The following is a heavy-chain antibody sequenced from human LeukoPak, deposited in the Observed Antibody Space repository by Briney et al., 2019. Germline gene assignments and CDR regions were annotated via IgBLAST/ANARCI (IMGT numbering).Heavy chain of an antibody. V-gene: IGHV4-31*03. CDR3: ARLIVVVPAATFWFDP. CDR2: IYYSGST. CDR1: GVSISSGGYY. Sequence: SETLSLTCTVSGVSISSGGYYRSWIRQHPGKGLEWIGYIYYSGSTYYNPSLKSRVTISVDTSKNQFSLKLSSVTAADTAVYYCARLIVVVPAATFWFDPWGQGTLVTVSS. J-gene: IGHJ5*02. D-gene: IGHD2-2*01.